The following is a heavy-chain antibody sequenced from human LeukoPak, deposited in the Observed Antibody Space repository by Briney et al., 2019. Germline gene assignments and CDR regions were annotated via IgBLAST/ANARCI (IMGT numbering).Heavy chain of an antibody. V-gene: IGHV4-39*01. Sequence: SETLSLTCTVSGASISSTTYYWGWIRQPPRKGLEWIGSIYYSWDTYYNPSLKSRVTISVDTSKNQFSLKLSSVTAADTAVYYCATTSYYYDSPDYWGQGTLVTVSS. J-gene: IGHJ4*02. CDR2: IYYSWDT. CDR3: ATTSYYYDSPDY. CDR1: GASISSTTYY. D-gene: IGHD3-22*01.